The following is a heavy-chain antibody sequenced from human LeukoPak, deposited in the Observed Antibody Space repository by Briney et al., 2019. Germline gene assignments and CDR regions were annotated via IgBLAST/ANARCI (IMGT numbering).Heavy chain of an antibody. J-gene: IGHJ4*02. CDR2: ISSGSGYI. V-gene: IGHV3-21*04. CDR1: GFTFSSYS. Sequence: GGSLILSCAASGFTFSSYSMNWVRQAPGTGLEWVSYISSGSGYIYYAGSVKGRFTISRDNAKNSLYLQMNSLRAEDTGIYYCARIDGYCSSASCYSRLDYWGQGILVTVSS. CDR3: ARIDGYCSSASCYSRLDY. D-gene: IGHD2-2*03.